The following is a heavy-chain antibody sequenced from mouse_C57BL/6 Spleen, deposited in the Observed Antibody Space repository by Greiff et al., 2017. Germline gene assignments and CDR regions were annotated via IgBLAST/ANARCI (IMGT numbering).Heavy chain of an antibody. CDR2: INPNNGGT. V-gene: IGHV1-26*01. CDR1: GYTFTDYY. CDR3: AHHYGSSYVGFAY. Sequence: EVQLQQSGPELVKPGASVKISCKASGYTFTDYYMNWVKQSHGKSLEWIGDINPNNGGTSYNQKFKGKATLTVDKSSSTAYMELRSLTSEDSAVYYCAHHYGSSYVGFAYWGQGTLVTVSA. J-gene: IGHJ3*01. D-gene: IGHD1-1*01.